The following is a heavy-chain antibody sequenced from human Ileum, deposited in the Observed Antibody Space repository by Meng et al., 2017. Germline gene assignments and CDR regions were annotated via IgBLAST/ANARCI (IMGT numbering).Heavy chain of an antibody. Sequence: QVQLQQWGAGLLKPSETLSLTCAAYGGSFSGYYWSWIRQPPGKGLEWIGEINHSGSTNYNPSLKSRVTISVDTSKNQFSLKLTSVTAADTAVYYCARERRHYYGSGSFDYWGQGILVTVSS. J-gene: IGHJ4*02. CDR3: ARERRHYYGSGSFDY. D-gene: IGHD3-10*01. CDR2: INHSGST. V-gene: IGHV4-34*01. CDR1: GGSFSGYY.